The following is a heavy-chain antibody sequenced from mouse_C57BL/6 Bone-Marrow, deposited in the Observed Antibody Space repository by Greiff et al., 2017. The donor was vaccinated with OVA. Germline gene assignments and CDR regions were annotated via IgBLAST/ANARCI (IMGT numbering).Heavy chain of an antibody. CDR3: ARRTGLERYGSSLYYFDY. J-gene: IGHJ2*01. CDR2: IYIGNGYT. V-gene: IGHV1-58*01. D-gene: IGHD1-1*01. Sequence: VQLQQSGAELVRPGSSVKMSCKTSGYTFTSYGINWVKQRPGQGLEWIGYIYIGNGYTEYNEKFKGKATLTVDKSSSTAYMEIRSLTSEDTAVYYCARRTGLERYGSSLYYFDYWGQGTTLTVSS. CDR1: GYTFTSYG.